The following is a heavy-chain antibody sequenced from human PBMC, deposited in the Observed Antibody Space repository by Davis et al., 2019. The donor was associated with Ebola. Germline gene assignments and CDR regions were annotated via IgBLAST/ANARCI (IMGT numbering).Heavy chain of an antibody. CDR3: ARVTISIFGVYSYYHMDV. Sequence: MPSETLSLTCSVSGASIPSDYWTWIRQPPGKGLDWIGYIYYTGRTNYNPSLKSRVTMSVDTSKNQFSLRLSSVTAADTALYYCARVTISIFGVYSYYHMDVWGKGTAVTVSS. J-gene: IGHJ6*03. V-gene: IGHV4-59*01. CDR2: IYYTGRT. D-gene: IGHD3-3*02. CDR1: GASIPSDY.